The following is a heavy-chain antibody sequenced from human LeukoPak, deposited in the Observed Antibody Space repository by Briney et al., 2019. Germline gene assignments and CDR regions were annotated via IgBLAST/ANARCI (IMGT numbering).Heavy chain of an antibody. CDR3: ASDIAGTSGDY. D-gene: IGHD1-20*01. CDR2: ITSSGTAI. Sequence: GGSLRLSCSASGFSFSGYYMSWIRQAPGKGLEWISYITSSGTAIYYADSVRGRFTISRDNVKNSLYLQMDSLRDEDTAVYYCASDIAGTSGDYWGQGTLVSVSS. CDR1: GFSFSGYY. V-gene: IGHV3-11*01. J-gene: IGHJ4*02.